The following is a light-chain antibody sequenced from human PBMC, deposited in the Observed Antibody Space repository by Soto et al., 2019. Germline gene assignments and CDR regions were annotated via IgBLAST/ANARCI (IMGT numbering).Light chain of an antibody. Sequence: DIQMTQSPSSLSASVGDRVTITCRASQSITNYLNWYQHKPGKAPKLLVYAASSLQSGVPSRFSGSGSGTDFTLTISSLQPEDFATYFCQQSHNMPFTFGPGTKVDFK. J-gene: IGKJ3*01. CDR2: AAS. CDR1: QSITNY. V-gene: IGKV1-39*01. CDR3: QQSHNMPFT.